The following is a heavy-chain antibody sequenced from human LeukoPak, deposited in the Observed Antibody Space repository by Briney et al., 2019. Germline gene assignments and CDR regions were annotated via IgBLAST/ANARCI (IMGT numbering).Heavy chain of an antibody. Sequence: GGSLTLSCAASAFTLSDYSMNWVRQAPGKGLEWISYISGRSSTIYYADSVKGRLTISRHHDKHSTSMQIHRVRAADTAVYYCARDRIKSGSYYFDYWGQGTLVTVSS. CDR3: ARDRIKSGSYYFDY. D-gene: IGHD1-26*01. CDR2: ISGRSSTI. J-gene: IGHJ4*02. CDR1: AFTLSDYS. V-gene: IGHV3-48*01.